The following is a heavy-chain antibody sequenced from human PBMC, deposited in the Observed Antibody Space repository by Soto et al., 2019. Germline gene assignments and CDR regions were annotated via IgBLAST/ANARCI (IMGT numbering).Heavy chain of an antibody. CDR2: IDGSGGIT. Sequence: QLLQSGGGLVQPGGSLTLSCAASGFTFGTTDMSWVRQAPGEGLEWVSTIDGSGGITYYADSVKGRLTISRDNSRNTVYLQMNSLRGDDTALYYCVKNSGWFNTWGQGALATVSS. V-gene: IGHV3-23*01. CDR1: GFTFGTTD. CDR3: VKNSGWFNT. D-gene: IGHD3-10*01. J-gene: IGHJ5*02.